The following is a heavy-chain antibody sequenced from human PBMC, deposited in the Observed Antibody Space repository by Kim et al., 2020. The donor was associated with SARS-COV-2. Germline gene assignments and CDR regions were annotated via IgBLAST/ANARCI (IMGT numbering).Heavy chain of an antibody. J-gene: IGHJ4*02. CDR1: GFTFSSFK. D-gene: IGHD3-10*01. CDR3: SKERGSGTYHYFDS. V-gene: IGHV3-48*03. CDR2: IDDSGSTR. Sequence: GGSLRLSCAASGFTFSSFKMNWVRQAPGKGLEWVSYIDDSGSTRHYADSVKGRFTISRDNAKNSLYLQMNSLRAEDTAVYYCSKERGSGTYHYFDSWGRGTLVTVSS.